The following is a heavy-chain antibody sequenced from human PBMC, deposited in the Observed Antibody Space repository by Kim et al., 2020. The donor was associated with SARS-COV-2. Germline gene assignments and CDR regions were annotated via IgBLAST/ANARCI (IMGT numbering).Heavy chain of an antibody. CDR3: ARAAVYESLGAD. V-gene: IGHV1-46*01. J-gene: IGHJ4*02. D-gene: IGHD5-12*01. CDR2: INPSGGST. Sequence: ASVKVSCKASGYTFTSFYMHWVRQAPGQGLEWMGIINPSGGSTTYAQKFQGRVTRTRDTSTSTVYMELSSLRSEDPAVYYCARAAVYESLGADWGQGTLVTVSS. CDR1: GYTFTSFY.